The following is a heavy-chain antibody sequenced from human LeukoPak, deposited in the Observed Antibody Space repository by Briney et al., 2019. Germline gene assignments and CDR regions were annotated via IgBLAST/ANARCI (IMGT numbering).Heavy chain of an antibody. D-gene: IGHD6-19*01. CDR3: AKYPVAWDAHFQR. V-gene: IGHV3-30*18. CDR1: ASTFSSYG. Sequence: QPGGSLRLSFSPSASTFSSYGTHSGRHAPRKGLECGAVISIDVSNNNYADSVKGRFTIYRDNSTITLYLQMNSLRAEDTAVYYCAKYPVAWDAHFQRWGQGTLVTDSS. J-gene: IGHJ1*01. CDR2: ISIDVSNN.